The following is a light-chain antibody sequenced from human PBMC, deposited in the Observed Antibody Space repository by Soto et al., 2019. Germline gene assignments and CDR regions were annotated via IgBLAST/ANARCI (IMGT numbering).Light chain of an antibody. CDR3: MSFIDSTSTHWV. Sequence: QSALTQPASVSGSPGQSITISCTGTSSDVGHPYNYVSWYQQHPGKAPKLLIFKVSNRPSGISGRFSGSKSGNTASLTISALQAEDEADYYCMSFIDSTSTHWVLGGVTKLTVL. CDR1: SSDVGHPYNY. V-gene: IGLV2-14*03. J-gene: IGLJ3*02. CDR2: KVS.